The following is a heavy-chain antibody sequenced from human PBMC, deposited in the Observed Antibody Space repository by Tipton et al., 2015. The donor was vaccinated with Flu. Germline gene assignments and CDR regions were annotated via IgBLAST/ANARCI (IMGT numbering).Heavy chain of an antibody. D-gene: IGHD2-15*01. Sequence: TLSLTCTVSGGSISSYYWSWIRQPPGKGLEWIGYIYYSGSTNYNPSLKSRVTISVDTSKNQFSLKLSSVTAADTAVYYCARGSGVRNWVVWFDYWGQGTLVTVSS. V-gene: IGHV4-59*12. CDR3: ARGSGVRNWVVWFDY. J-gene: IGHJ4*02. CDR1: GGSISSYY. CDR2: IYYSGST.